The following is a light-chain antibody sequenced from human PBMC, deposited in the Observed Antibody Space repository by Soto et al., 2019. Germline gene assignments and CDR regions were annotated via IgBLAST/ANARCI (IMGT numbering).Light chain of an antibody. J-gene: IGKJ3*01. CDR3: QQYGSSLLT. Sequence: EIVLTQSPGTLSLSPGERATLSCRASQSVSSSYLAWYQQKPGQAPRLLVYAASSRATGIPDRFSCSGSGTDFTLTISRLEPEDFAVYYWQQYGSSLLTLGPGTKVEIK. CDR1: QSVSSSY. CDR2: AAS. V-gene: IGKV3-20*01.